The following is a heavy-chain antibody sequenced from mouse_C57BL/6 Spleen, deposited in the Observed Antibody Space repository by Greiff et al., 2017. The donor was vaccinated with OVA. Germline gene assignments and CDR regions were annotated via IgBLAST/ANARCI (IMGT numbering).Heavy chain of an antibody. D-gene: IGHD1-1*01. Sequence: EVHLVESGGGLVQPGGSMKLSCVASGFTFSNYWMNWVPQSPEKGLEWVAQIRLKSDNYATHYAESVKGRFTISRDDSKSSVYLQMNNLRAEDTGIYYCTTYYYGSSYSWFAYWGQGTLVTVSA. V-gene: IGHV6-3*01. CDR1: GFTFSNYW. CDR2: IRLKSDNYAT. CDR3: TTYYYGSSYSWFAY. J-gene: IGHJ3*01.